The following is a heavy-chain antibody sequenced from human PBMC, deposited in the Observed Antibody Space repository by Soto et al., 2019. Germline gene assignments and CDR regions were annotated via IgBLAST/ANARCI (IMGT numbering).Heavy chain of an antibody. V-gene: IGHV3-64*01. CDR1: GFTFISYA. CDR3: ARDPDSSGYYYFDY. D-gene: IGHD3-22*01. CDR2: ISSYGGST. Sequence: GGSLRHSCAASGFTFISYAMRWVRQAKGKGLEYVSAISSYGGSTYYANSVKGRFTISRDNSKNTLYLQMGSLRAEDMAVYYCARDPDSSGYYYFDYWGQGTLVTVSS. J-gene: IGHJ4*02.